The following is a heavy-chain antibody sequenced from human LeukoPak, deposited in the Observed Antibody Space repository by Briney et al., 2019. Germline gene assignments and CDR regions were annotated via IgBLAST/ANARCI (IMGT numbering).Heavy chain of an antibody. V-gene: IGHV1-2*02. CDR3: ARVLTGTHDAFDI. J-gene: IGHJ3*02. D-gene: IGHD1-20*01. Sequence: GASVKVSCKASGYTFTGYYMHWVRQAPGQGLEWMGWINPNGGGTNYAQKFQGRVTMTRDTSISTAYMELSRLRSDDTAVYYCARVLTGTHDAFDIWGQGTMVTVSS. CDR2: INPNGGGT. CDR1: GYTFTGYY.